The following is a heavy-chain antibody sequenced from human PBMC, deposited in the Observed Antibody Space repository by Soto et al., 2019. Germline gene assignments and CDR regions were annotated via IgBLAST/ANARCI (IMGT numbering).Heavy chain of an antibody. V-gene: IGHV1-46*01. CDR3: AREDIAAAGTLYNWFDP. J-gene: IGHJ5*02. D-gene: IGHD6-13*01. Sequence: ASVKVSCKASGYTFTSYYMHWVRQAPGQGLEWMGIINPSGGSTSYAQKFQGRVTMTRDTSTSTVYMELSSLRSEDTAVYYCAREDIAAAGTLYNWFDPWGQGXLVTVYS. CDR2: INPSGGST. CDR1: GYTFTSYY.